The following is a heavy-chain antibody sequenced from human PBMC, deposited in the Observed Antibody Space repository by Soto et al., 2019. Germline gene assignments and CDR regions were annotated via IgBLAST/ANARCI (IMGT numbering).Heavy chain of an antibody. Sequence: SETLSLTCTVSGGFISSGDYYWSWIRQSPGQGLEWIGYIHYSGSTYYNPYLMNLVTIPLGTSKSKFSLTLSSVTAADMGVNYCASETTIYETYGYYYFIDLWGQGTLVTVST. CDR2: IHYSGST. V-gene: IGHV4-30-4*01. CDR3: ASETTIYETYGYYYFIDL. CDR1: GGFISSGDYY. J-gene: IGHJ5*02. D-gene: IGHD3-22*01.